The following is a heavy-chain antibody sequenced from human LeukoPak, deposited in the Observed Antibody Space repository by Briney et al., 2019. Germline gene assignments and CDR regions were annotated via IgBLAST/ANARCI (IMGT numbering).Heavy chain of an antibody. J-gene: IGHJ4*02. CDR3: ARQTGLFIAVAGVLDY. Sequence: PSETLSLTCAVYGGSFSGYYWSWIRQPPGKGLEWIGEINHSGSTNYNPSLKSRVTISVDTSKNQFSLKLSSVTAADTAVYYCARQTGLFIAVAGVLDYWGQGTLVTVSS. CDR1: GGSFSGYY. V-gene: IGHV4-34*01. CDR2: INHSGST. D-gene: IGHD6-19*01.